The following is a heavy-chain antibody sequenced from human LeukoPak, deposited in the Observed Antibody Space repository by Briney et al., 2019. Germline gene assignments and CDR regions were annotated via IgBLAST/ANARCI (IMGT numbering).Heavy chain of an antibody. D-gene: IGHD3-22*01. CDR3: ARLDYYDSSGYYYPTRFGFDY. CDR1: GFTFSSYG. V-gene: IGHV3-33*01. J-gene: IGHJ4*02. Sequence: QPGRSLRLSCAASGFTFSSYGMHWVRQAPGKGLERVAVIWYDGSNKYYADSVKGRFTISRDNSKNTLYLQMNSLRAEDTAVYYCARLDYYDSSGYYYPTRFGFDYWGQGTLVTVSS. CDR2: IWYDGSNK.